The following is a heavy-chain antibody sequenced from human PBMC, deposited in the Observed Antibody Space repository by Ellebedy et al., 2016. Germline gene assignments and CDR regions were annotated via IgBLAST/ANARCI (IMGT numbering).Heavy chain of an antibody. V-gene: IGHV3-21*01. CDR3: ARDSGWGSLDY. CDR1: GFTFRRYS. CDR2: ISSTSTYI. J-gene: IGHJ4*02. Sequence: GESLKISCAASGFTFRRYSMNWVRQAPGKGLEWVSTISSTSTYIYYVDSVKGRFTISRDNARDSLSLQMNSLRVEDTAVYYCARDSGWGSLDYWGQGTLVRASS. D-gene: IGHD3-10*01.